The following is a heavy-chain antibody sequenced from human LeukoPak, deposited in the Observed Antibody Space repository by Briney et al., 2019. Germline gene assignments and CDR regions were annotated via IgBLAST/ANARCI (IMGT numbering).Heavy chain of an antibody. J-gene: IGHJ4*02. D-gene: IGHD6-13*01. V-gene: IGHV1-2*02. Sequence: ASVKVSCKASGYTFTGYYMHWVRQAPGQGLEWMGWINPNRGGTNYAQKFQGRVTMTRDTSISTAYMELSRLRSDDTAVYYCARVGPGIAAAFGYWGQGTLVTVSS. CDR1: GYTFTGYY. CDR3: ARVGPGIAAAFGY. CDR2: INPNRGGT.